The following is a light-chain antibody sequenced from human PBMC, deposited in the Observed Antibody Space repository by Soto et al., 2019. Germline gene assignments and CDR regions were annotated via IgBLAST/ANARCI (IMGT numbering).Light chain of an antibody. J-gene: IGLJ1*01. V-gene: IGLV2-14*01. CDR2: EVS. CDR1: SNDVGGYNY. CDR3: NSFTTSNTYV. Sequence: QSVLTQPASVSGSPGQSITSSCTGTSNDVGGYNYVSWYQHHPGKAPKLMIYEVSDRPSGVSNRFSGSKSGNTASLTISGLQAEDEADYYCNSFTTSNTYVFGTGTKVTVL.